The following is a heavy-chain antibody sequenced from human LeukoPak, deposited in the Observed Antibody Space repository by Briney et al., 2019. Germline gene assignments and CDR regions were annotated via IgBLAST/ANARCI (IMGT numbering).Heavy chain of an antibody. J-gene: IGHJ6*02. CDR3: ARHMVRGVGYYYGTDV. CDR2: IYYSGST. V-gene: IGHV4-59*08. D-gene: IGHD3-10*01. Sequence: PSETLSLTCTVSGGSISSYYWSWIRQPPGKGLEWIGYIYYSGSTNYNPSFKSRVTISVDTSKNQFSLKLSSVTAADTAVYYCARHMVRGVGYYYGTDVWGQGTTVTVSS. CDR1: GGSISSYY.